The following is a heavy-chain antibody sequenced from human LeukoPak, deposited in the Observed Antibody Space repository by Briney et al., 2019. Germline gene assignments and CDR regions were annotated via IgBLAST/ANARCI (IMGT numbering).Heavy chain of an antibody. CDR3: AREPWYYDILTGSTGVWYFDY. J-gene: IGHJ4*02. V-gene: IGHV1-18*01. D-gene: IGHD3-9*01. CDR2: ISAYNGNT. Sequence: ASVKVSCKASVYTFTSYGISWVRQAPGQGLEWMGWISAYNGNTNYAQKLQGRVTMTTDTSTSTAYMELRSLRSDDTAVYYCAREPWYYDILTGSTGVWYFDYWGQGSLVTVSS. CDR1: VYTFTSYG.